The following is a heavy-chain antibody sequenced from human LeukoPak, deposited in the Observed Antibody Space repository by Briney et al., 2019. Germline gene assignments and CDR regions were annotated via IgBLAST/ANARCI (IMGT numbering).Heavy chain of an antibody. J-gene: IGHJ5*02. CDR2: IYYSGST. CDR3: ARGELLWFGELNWFDP. V-gene: IGHV4-61*05. Sequence: SETLSLTCTVSGYSISSGYYWGWIRQPPGKGLEWIGYIYYSGSTNYNPSLKSRVTISVDTSKNQFSLKLSSVTAADTAVYYCARGELLWFGELNWFDPWGQGTLVTVSS. D-gene: IGHD3-10*01. CDR1: GYSISSGYY.